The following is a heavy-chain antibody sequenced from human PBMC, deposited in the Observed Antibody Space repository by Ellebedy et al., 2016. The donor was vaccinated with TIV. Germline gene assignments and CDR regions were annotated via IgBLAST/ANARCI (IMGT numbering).Heavy chain of an antibody. V-gene: IGHV3-74*01. CDR3: ALGYCSSTSCQGGGRTLFDY. CDR2: INTDGSTT. J-gene: IGHJ4*02. Sequence: GGSLRLXCAASGFTFSSHWMHWVRQAPGQGLVWVSRINTDGSTTDYADSVKGRFTISRDNAKNTLYLQMNSLRAEDTAVYYCALGYCSSTSCQGGGRTLFDYWGQGTLVTVSS. D-gene: IGHD2-2*01. CDR1: GFTFSSHW.